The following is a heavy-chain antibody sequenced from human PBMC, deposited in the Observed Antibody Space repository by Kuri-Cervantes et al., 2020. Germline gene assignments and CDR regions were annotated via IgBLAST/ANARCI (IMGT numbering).Heavy chain of an antibody. V-gene: IGHV4-30-2*03. CDR3: ARRFSGYDSRFDP. CDR1: GFSLSTSGMC. Sequence: LVKPTQTLTLTCTFSGFSLSTSGMCVSWIRQPPGKALEWLGSIYYSGSTYYNPSLKSRVTISVDTSNNQFSLKLSSVTAADTAVYYCARRFSGYDSRFDPWGQGTLVTVSS. J-gene: IGHJ5*02. D-gene: IGHD5-12*01. CDR2: IYYSGST.